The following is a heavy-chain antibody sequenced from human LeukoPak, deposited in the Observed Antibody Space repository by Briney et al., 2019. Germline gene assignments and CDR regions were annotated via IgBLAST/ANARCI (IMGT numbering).Heavy chain of an antibody. CDR1: GFTFSSYA. CDR2: ISGSGGST. J-gene: IGHJ4*02. CDR3: AKGHYYDSSGYSIDY. Sequence: GGSLRLSCAASGFTFSSYAMSWVRQAPGKGREWVSGISGSGGSTYYAVSVQGRFTISRDKSKNTLYLQMNSLRAEDTAVYYCAKGHYYDSSGYSIDYWGQGTLVTVSS. D-gene: IGHD3-22*01. V-gene: IGHV3-23*01.